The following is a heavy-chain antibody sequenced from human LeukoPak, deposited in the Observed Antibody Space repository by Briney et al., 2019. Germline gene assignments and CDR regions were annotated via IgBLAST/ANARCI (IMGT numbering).Heavy chain of an antibody. J-gene: IGHJ6*03. V-gene: IGHV1-69*06. CDR2: IIPIFGTA. CDR1: GGTFSSYA. Sequence: SVKVSCKASGGTFSSYAISWVRQAPGQGLEWMGGIIPIFGTANYAQKFRGRVTITADKSTRTAYMELSRLRSDDTAVYYCARDRRGSSSSYYYYYMDVWGKGTTVTVSS. D-gene: IGHD6-6*01. CDR3: ARDRRGSSSSYYYYYMDV.